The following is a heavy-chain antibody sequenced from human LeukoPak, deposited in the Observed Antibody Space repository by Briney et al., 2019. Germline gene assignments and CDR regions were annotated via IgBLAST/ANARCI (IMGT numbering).Heavy chain of an antibody. CDR1: VYTFTIYY. Sequence: ASVTVSCKSSVYTFTIYYMHWVRQAPGQGLAWMGIINPSGGTTSYAQKFQGRVTMTRDTSTSTVYMELSSLRSEDTAVYYCARDLSRRGLYSSSSDYYYMDVWGKGTTVTVSS. CDR2: INPSGGTT. D-gene: IGHD6-6*01. V-gene: IGHV1-46*01. J-gene: IGHJ6*03. CDR3: ARDLSRRGLYSSSSDYYYMDV.